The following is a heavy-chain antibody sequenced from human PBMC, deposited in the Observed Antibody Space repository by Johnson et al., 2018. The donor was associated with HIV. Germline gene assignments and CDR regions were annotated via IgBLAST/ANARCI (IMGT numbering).Heavy chain of an antibody. CDR1: GFTFRSYD. V-gene: IGHV3-13*01. CDR2: IGKVSDT. CDR3: ARESRDGPNLRAFDI. Sequence: VQLVESGGGLVQPGRSLRLSCAASGFTFRSYDMHWVRQTAGKGLEWVSAIGKVSDTYYSDSVKGRFSMSRENVKNSLYLQMNNLRAGDTAVYFCARESRDGPNLRAFDIWGQGTTVIVSS. J-gene: IGHJ3*02. D-gene: IGHD5-24*01.